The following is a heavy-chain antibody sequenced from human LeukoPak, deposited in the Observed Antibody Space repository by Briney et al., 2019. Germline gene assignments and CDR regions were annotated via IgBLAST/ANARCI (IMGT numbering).Heavy chain of an antibody. V-gene: IGHV1-2*02. Sequence: ASVTVSCKASGYTFTGYYMHWVRQPPGQGLEWMGWINPNSGGTNYAQKFQGRVTMTRDTSISTAYMELSRLRSDDTAVYYCARYRLGELSLGYWGQGTLVTVSS. CDR1: GYTFTGYY. CDR3: ARYRLGELSLGY. D-gene: IGHD3-16*02. CDR2: INPNSGGT. J-gene: IGHJ4*02.